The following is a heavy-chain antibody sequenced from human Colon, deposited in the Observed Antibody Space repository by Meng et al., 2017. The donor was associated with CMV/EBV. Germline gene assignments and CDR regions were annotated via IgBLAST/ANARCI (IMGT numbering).Heavy chain of an antibody. CDR3: VRTYDSSGHFAFDL. J-gene: IGHJ4*02. V-gene: IGHV3-11*01. D-gene: IGHD3-22*01. Sequence: TSGFTFTDYYMSWIRQAPGKGLEWIAYVSNSGNTIYSADSVKGRFTISRDNAKKSLSLQMNSLRAEDTAIYYCVRTYDSSGHFAFDLWGQGTLVTVSS. CDR1: GFTFTDYY. CDR2: VSNSGNTI.